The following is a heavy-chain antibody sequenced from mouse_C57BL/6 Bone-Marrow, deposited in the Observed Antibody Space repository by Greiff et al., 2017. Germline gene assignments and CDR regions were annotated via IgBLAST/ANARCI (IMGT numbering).Heavy chain of an antibody. D-gene: IGHD1-1*01. Sequence: VQLQQSGTVLARPGASVKMSCKTSGYTFTSYWMHWVKQRPGQGLEWIGAIYPGNSDTSYNQKFKGKAKLTAVTSASTAYMELSSLTNEDSAVYYCFITTVVAPYYFDYWGQGTTLTVSS. V-gene: IGHV1-5*01. J-gene: IGHJ2*01. CDR1: GYTFTSYW. CDR2: IYPGNSDT. CDR3: FITTVVAPYYFDY.